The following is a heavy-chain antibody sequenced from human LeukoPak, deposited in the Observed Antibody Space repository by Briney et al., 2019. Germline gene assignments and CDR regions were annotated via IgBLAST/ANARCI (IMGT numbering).Heavy chain of an antibody. CDR2: MKQDGSEK. CDR3: ARDDDWNYEDY. D-gene: IGHD1-7*01. V-gene: IGHV3-7*01. Sequence: PGGSLTLSCAASGFTFSNYWMSWVRQAPGKGLEWVANMKQDGSEKYYVDSVKGRFTISRDNAKNSLYLQMNSLRAEDTAVYYCARDDDWNYEDYWGQGTLVTVSS. CDR1: GFTFSNYW. J-gene: IGHJ4*02.